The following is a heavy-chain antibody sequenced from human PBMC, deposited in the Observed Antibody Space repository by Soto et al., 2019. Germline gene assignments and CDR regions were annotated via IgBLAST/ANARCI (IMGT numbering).Heavy chain of an antibody. CDR3: ARGHIRFLEWLDV. Sequence: GGSLRLSCAASGFTFSSYSMNWVRQAPGKGLEWVSSISSSSSYIYYADSVKGRFTISRDNAKNSLYLQMNSLRAEDTAVYYCARGHIRFLEWLDVWGQGTTVTVSS. V-gene: IGHV3-21*01. J-gene: IGHJ6*02. CDR2: ISSSSSYI. D-gene: IGHD3-3*01. CDR1: GFTFSSYS.